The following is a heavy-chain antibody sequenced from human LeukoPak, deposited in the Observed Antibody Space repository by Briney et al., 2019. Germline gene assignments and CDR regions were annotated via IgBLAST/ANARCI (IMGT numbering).Heavy chain of an antibody. V-gene: IGHV4-59*01. CDR2: LYYNGST. D-gene: IGHD3-9*01. Sequence: PSETLSLTCTVSGGSISSYFWSWIRQPPGKGLEWIGYLYYNGSTNYNPSLESRVTISSDTSKNQFSLRLRSVTAADTALYYCARGMNFDWSLGRRSDSCYFDFWGQGTLVTVSS. CDR3: ARGMNFDWSLGRRSDSCYFDF. J-gene: IGHJ4*02. CDR1: GGSISSYF.